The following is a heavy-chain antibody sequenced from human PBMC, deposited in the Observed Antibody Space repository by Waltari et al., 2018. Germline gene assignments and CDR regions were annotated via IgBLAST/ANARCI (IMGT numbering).Heavy chain of an antibody. CDR2: IIPIIGTA. J-gene: IGHJ4*02. CDR1: GGTFSSYA. V-gene: IGHV1-69*04. Sequence: QVQLVQSGAEVKKPGSSVKVSCKASGGTFSSYAISWVRQAPGQGLEWMGRIIPIIGTANYAQKFQGRVTITADKSTSTAYMELSSLRSEDTAVYYCELYDSSGRLDYWGQGTLVTVSS. CDR3: ELYDSSGRLDY. D-gene: IGHD3-22*01.